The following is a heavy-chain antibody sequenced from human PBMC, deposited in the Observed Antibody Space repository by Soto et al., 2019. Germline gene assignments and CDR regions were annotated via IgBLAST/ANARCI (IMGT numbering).Heavy chain of an antibody. D-gene: IGHD3-10*01. CDR1: GFTFSSYA. Sequence: EVQLLESGGGLVQPGGSLRLSCAASGFTFSSYAMSWVRQAPGKGLEWVSIIGVGGGDRYYPESVKGQFTISTDNSRDTLYLEMNSLRDEDTAVYYCARVRFGELVWGQGTLVTVSS. V-gene: IGHV3-23*01. CDR3: ARVRFGELV. J-gene: IGHJ4*02. CDR2: IGVGGGDR.